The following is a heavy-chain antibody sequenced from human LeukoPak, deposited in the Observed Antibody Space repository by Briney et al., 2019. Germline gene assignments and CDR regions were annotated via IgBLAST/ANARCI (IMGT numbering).Heavy chain of an antibody. CDR1: GGSISSYY. J-gene: IGHJ4*02. CDR3: ARQGELEVFDY. Sequence: SETLSLTCTFSGGSISSYYWSWIRQPAGKGLEWIGRIHSSGSTNYNPSLKSRVTMSVDTSKNQFSLRLSSVTAADTAVYYCARQGELEVFDYWGQGTLVTVSS. CDR2: IHSSGST. D-gene: IGHD1-1*01. V-gene: IGHV4-4*07.